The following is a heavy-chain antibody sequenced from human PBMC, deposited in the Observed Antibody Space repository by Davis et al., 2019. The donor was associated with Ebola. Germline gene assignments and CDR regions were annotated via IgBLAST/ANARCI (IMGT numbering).Heavy chain of an antibody. J-gene: IGHJ4*02. V-gene: IGHV3-7*03. CDR1: GFTFSDYT. Sequence: GESLKISCAASGFTFSDYTMNWVRQAPGKGLEWVANIKQDGSEKYYVDSVKGRFTISRDNAKNSLYLQMNSLRAEDTAVYYCARDHVLLWFGEFDYWGQGTLVTVSS. D-gene: IGHD3-10*01. CDR3: ARDHVLLWFGEFDY. CDR2: IKQDGSEK.